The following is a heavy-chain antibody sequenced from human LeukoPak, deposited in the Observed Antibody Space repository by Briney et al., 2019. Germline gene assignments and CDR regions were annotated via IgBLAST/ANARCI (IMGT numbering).Heavy chain of an antibody. V-gene: IGHV3-7*04. CDR1: CCSISRYR. Sequence: GGSLRLSCAASCCSISRYRMTWLRQARGKGLGLLDKIKDDGSGKYYVVSVQGRFNSSRDNAKNALYLQINVLRAEDTAVYYCVRGGYTFAYWGQGTLVTVSS. D-gene: IGHD2/OR15-2a*01. CDR3: VRGGYTFAY. CDR2: IKDDGSGK. J-gene: IGHJ4*02.